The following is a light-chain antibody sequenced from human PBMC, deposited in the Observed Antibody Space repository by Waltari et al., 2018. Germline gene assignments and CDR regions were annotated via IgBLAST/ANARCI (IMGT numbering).Light chain of an antibody. CDR3: QSYDSSLSGSVV. J-gene: IGLJ2*01. CDR2: GTS. V-gene: IGLV1-40*01. Sequence: QSVLTQPPSVSGAPGQRLTISCTGSSPNLGAGYDVHWYQQLPGTAPKPLIYGTSNRPSGVTDRFSGSKSGTSASLAITGLQAEDEADYYCQSYDSSLSGSVVFGGGTKLTVL. CDR1: SPNLGAGYD.